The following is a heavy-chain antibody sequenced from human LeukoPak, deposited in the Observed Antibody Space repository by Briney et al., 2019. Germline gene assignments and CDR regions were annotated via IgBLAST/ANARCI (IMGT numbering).Heavy chain of an antibody. CDR2: MNHSGST. Sequence: SSETLSLTCAVYGGSFSGYYWSWIRQPPGKGLEWIGEMNHSGSTNYNPSLKSRVTISVDTSKNQFSLKLSSVTAADTAVYYCARDRLYDYVWGSYRHPPDYWGQGTLVTVSS. D-gene: IGHD3-16*02. J-gene: IGHJ4*02. V-gene: IGHV4-34*01. CDR1: GGSFSGYY. CDR3: ARDRLYDYVWGSYRHPPDY.